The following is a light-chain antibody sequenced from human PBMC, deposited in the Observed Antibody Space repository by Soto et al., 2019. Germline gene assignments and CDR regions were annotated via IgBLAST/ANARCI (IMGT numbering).Light chain of an antibody. J-gene: IGKJ1*01. V-gene: IGKV1-5*01. CDR2: DAS. Sequence: DIQMTQSPSTLSASVGDRVTITCRASQSISSRLAWYQQKPGKAPKLLIYDASSLESGVPSRFSGSGSGTEFILTINSLQPDDFATYYCKQYNSYSGTFGQGTKVDIK. CDR3: KQYNSYSGT. CDR1: QSISSR.